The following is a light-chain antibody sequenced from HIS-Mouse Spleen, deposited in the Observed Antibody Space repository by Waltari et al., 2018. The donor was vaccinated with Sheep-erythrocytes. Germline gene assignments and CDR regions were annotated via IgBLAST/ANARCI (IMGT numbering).Light chain of an antibody. CDR1: ALPKKY. CDR2: EDR. J-gene: IGLJ3*02. V-gene: IGLV3-10*01. CDR3: YSTDSSGNSWV. Sequence: SYELTQPPSVSVSPGQTARITCSGDALPKKYAYWYQQKSGQAPVLVIYEDRKRPSGIPERFSGSSSGTMATLTFSGAQVEDEADYYCYSTDSSGNSWVFGGGTKLTVL.